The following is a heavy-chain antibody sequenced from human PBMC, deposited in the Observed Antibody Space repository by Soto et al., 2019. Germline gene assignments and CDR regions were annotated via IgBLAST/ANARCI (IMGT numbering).Heavy chain of an antibody. CDR2: IAGDASSI. V-gene: IGHV3-23*01. CDR1: GLTFRNYA. J-gene: IGHJ5*01. Sequence: LESGGGLVQPGGSLRLSCAVSGLTFRNYAMTWVRQAPGKGLEWVSTIAGDASSIFYVDSVKGRFTISRDNSNNMVYLQINSLRAEDTAVYYCAKGGHYSVFDSWGQGTLVTVSS. CDR3: AKGGHYSVFDS. D-gene: IGHD1-26*01.